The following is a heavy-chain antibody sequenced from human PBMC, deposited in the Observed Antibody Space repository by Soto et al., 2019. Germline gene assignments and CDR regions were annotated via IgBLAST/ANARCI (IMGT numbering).Heavy chain of an antibody. D-gene: IGHD3-3*01. CDR2: IYWDDDE. Sequence: QITLKESGPTLVKPTQTLTLTCSFSGFSLSTDGVAVGWIRLPPGKALEWLALIYWDDDECYSPSLERRLTITKDTSKNQEVLTLTNMDPVDTATYYCAHSGDTCVWLWFDPWGPGTLVTVSS. CDR1: GFSLSTDGVA. J-gene: IGHJ5*02. CDR3: AHSGDTCVWLWFDP. V-gene: IGHV2-5*02.